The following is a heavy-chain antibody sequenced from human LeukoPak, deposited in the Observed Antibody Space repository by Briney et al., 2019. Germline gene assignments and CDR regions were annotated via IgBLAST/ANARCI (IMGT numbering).Heavy chain of an antibody. Sequence: SETLSLTCSVAGVSISRSGPYWGWIRQPPGKGLEWIGSISSSGETYYNPSLKSRVSISVDTSKSQFPLRLSSVTAADTAVYYCARFGSGWYYFDYWGQGTLVPVSS. V-gene: IGHV4-39*06. D-gene: IGHD6-19*01. CDR3: ARFGSGWYYFDY. J-gene: IGHJ4*02. CDR1: GVSISRSGPY. CDR2: ISSSGET.